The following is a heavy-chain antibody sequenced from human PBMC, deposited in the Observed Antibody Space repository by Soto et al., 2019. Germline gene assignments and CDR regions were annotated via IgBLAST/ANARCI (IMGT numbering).Heavy chain of an antibody. J-gene: IGHJ2*01. Sequence: DVQLVESGGGLVKPGGSLRLSCAASGFTFSSYSMNWVRQATGRGLEWVSSISPSSSYMYYADSLKGRFTISRDDAKNSLYLQMNSLRVEDTAVYYCARARRDTGFDLWGRGTLVTVSS. CDR2: ISPSSSYM. V-gene: IGHV3-21*01. CDR1: GFTFSSYS. D-gene: IGHD6-6*01. CDR3: ARARRDTGFDL.